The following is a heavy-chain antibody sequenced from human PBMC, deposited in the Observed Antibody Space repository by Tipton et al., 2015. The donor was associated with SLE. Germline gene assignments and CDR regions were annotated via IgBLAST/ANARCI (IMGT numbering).Heavy chain of an antibody. CDR1: GASLSSFF. CDR3: ARGKRRYDVLTGYYSKPHYFDF. Sequence: TLSLTCTVSGASLSSFFWAWIRQPPGKGLEWIGEINHSGNTNFNPSLGSRVTVSVDTSRNLFSLNLSSVTAADTAVYYCARGKRRYDVLTGYYSKPHYFDFWGQGTVVAVSP. D-gene: IGHD3-9*01. J-gene: IGHJ4*02. CDR2: INHSGNT. V-gene: IGHV4-34*01.